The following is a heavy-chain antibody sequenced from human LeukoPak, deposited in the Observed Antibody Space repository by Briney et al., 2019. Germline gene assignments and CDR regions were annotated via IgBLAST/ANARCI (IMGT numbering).Heavy chain of an antibody. J-gene: IGHJ4*02. Sequence: GGSLRLSCAASGFTFSSYAMHWVRQAPGKGLEWVAVISYDGSNKYYADSVKGRFTISRDDSKNTLYLQMNSLRAEDTAVYYCARAQTYYYDSSGYYFDYWGQGTLVTVSS. CDR2: ISYDGSNK. CDR3: ARAQTYYYDSSGYYFDY. V-gene: IGHV3-30-3*01. CDR1: GFTFSSYA. D-gene: IGHD3-22*01.